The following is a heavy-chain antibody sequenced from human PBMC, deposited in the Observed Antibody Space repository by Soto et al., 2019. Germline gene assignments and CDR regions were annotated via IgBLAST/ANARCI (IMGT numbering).Heavy chain of an antibody. CDR2: IYYSGST. Sequence: SETLSLTCTVSCGSISSYYWSWIRQPPGKGLEWIGYIYYSGSTNYNPSLKSRVTISVDTSKNQFSLKLSSVTAADTAVYYCARDMAAAQYYFDYWGQGTLVTVSS. D-gene: IGHD6-13*01. CDR3: ARDMAAAQYYFDY. J-gene: IGHJ4*02. CDR1: CGSISSYY. V-gene: IGHV4-59*01.